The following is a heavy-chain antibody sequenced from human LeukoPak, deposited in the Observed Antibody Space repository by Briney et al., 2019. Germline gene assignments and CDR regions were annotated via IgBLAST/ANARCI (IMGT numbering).Heavy chain of an antibody. V-gene: IGHV3-48*01. Sequence: GGSLRLSCAASGFTFSSYSMNWGRQAPGKGLEWVSYISGSSSTIYYADSVKGRFTISRDNAKNSLYLQMNSLRAEDTAVYYCARDMDTAMLRPNWFDPWGQGTLVTVSS. CDR3: ARDMDTAMLRPNWFDP. J-gene: IGHJ5*02. CDR2: ISGSSSTI. CDR1: GFTFSSYS. D-gene: IGHD5-18*01.